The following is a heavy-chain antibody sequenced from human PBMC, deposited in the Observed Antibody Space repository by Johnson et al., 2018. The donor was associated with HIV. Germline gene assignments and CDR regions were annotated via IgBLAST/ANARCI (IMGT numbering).Heavy chain of an antibody. J-gene: IGHJ3*02. Sequence: QVQLVESGGGVVQPGRSLRLSCAASGFTFSSYAMHWVRQAPGKGLEWVAVISYDGSNKYYADSVKGLFTISRDNSKNTLYLQMNSLRAEDTAVYYCAKVAYSSSYLDAFDIWGQGTMVTVSS. CDR1: GFTFSSYA. V-gene: IGHV3-30*04. D-gene: IGHD6-6*01. CDR3: AKVAYSSSYLDAFDI. CDR2: ISYDGSNK.